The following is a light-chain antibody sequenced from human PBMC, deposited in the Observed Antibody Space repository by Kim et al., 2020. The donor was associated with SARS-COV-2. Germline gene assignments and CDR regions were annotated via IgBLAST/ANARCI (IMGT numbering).Light chain of an antibody. J-gene: IGLJ2*01. V-gene: IGLV1-44*01. CDR3: AAWDDSLNGVV. CDR1: SSNIGSNT. Sequence: QRLTISCSGSSSNIGSNTVNWYQQLPGKAPKLLIYSNSQRPSGVPDRFSASKSGTSASLAISGLQSEDEADYYCAAWDDSLNGVVFGGGTQLTVL. CDR2: SNS.